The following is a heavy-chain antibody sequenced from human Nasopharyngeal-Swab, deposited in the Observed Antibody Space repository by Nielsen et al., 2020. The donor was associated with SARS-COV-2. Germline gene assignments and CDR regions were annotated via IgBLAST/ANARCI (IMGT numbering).Heavy chain of an antibody. CDR2: INPRDRST. V-gene: IGHV1-46*01. J-gene: IGHJ6*03. Sequence: ASVKVSCKASGYTFARNYIHWVRQAPGQGLEWMGIINPRDRSTSYAQKFQGRVTMTRDTSTSTVSMELSSLRSDATAVYYCAGDAKDCSSTSCSIYFSHYMDVWGKSTTVTVSS. CDR1: GYTFARNY. D-gene: IGHD2-2*01. CDR3: AGDAKDCSSTSCSIYFSHYMDV.